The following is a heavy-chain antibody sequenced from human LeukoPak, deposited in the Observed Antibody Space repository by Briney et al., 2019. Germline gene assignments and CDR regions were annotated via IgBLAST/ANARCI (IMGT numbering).Heavy chain of an antibody. CDR1: GGSISGYY. CDR2: IYYSGST. CDR3: VRTGEVTTVCDS. D-gene: IGHD4-17*01. J-gene: IGHJ4*02. Sequence: MPSETLSLTCAVSGGSISGYYWNWIRQPPGKGLEWIGNIYYSGSTNYNPSLKSRVTIAVDTSKNQFSLKLRSVTAADTAVYYCVRTGEVTTVCDSWGQGNLVTVSS. V-gene: IGHV4-59*08.